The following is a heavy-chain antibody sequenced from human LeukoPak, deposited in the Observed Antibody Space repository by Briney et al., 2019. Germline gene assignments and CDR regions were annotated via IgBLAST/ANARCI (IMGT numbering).Heavy chain of an antibody. D-gene: IGHD6-6*01. CDR2: MNPNSGNT. Sequence: ASVKVSCKASGYTFTSYDINWVRQATGQGLEWMGWMNPNSGNTGYAQKFQGRVTMTRNTSISTAYMELSSLRSEDTAMYYCASYSSPSLYYYYGMDVWGQGTTVTVSS. CDR3: ASYSSPSLYYYYGMDV. CDR1: GYTFTSYD. J-gene: IGHJ6*02. V-gene: IGHV1-8*01.